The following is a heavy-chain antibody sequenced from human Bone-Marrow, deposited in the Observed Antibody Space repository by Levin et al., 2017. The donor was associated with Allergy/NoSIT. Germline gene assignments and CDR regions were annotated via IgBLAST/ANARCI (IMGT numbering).Heavy chain of an antibody. D-gene: IGHD6-13*01. CDR2: FAAYNLKT. Sequence: ASVKVSCKASGYTFTNYGISWVRQAPGQGLEWLGWFAAYNLKTTYSQTFQGRVTMTRDTSTNTAYMELRSLRSDDTAGYYCARLLAVRIWYTGLDVWGQGTTVTVSS. V-gene: IGHV1-18*01. CDR3: ARLLAVRIWYTGLDV. CDR1: GYTFTNYG. J-gene: IGHJ6*02.